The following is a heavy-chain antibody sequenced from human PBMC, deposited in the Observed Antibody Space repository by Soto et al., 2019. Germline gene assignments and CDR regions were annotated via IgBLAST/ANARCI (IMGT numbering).Heavy chain of an antibody. Sequence: PSETLSLTCTVSGGSISSGGYYWSWIRQHPGKGLEWIGYIYYSGSTYYNPSLKSRVTISVDTSKNQFSLKLSSVTAADTAVYYCARDLANANYCSGGSCYSGGYFDYWGQGTLVTVSS. CDR2: IYYSGST. CDR3: ARDLANANYCSGGSCYSGGYFDY. CDR1: GGSISSGGYY. V-gene: IGHV4-31*03. J-gene: IGHJ4*02. D-gene: IGHD2-15*01.